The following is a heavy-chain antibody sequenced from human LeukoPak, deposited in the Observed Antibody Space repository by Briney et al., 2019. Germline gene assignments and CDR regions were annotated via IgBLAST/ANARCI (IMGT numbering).Heavy chain of an antibody. V-gene: IGHV3-49*03. D-gene: IGHD5-12*01. CDR3: ARDTDSGYGGDAFDI. CDR2: IRSKAYGGTT. Sequence: GGSLRLSCTASGFTFGDYAMSWFRQAPGKGLEWVGFIRSKAYGGTTEYAASVKGRFTISRDDSKSIAYLQMNSLKASDTAMYYCARDTDSGYGGDAFDIWGQGTMVTVSS. J-gene: IGHJ3*02. CDR1: GFTFGDYA.